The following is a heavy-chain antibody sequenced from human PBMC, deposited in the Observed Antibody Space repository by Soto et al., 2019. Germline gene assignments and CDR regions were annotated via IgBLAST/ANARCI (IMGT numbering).Heavy chain of an antibody. V-gene: IGHV3-7*03. Sequence: GGSLRLSCAAPGFTFSSYWMSWVRQAPGKGLEWVANIKQDGGTKYYVDAVKGRFTISRDNAKNSVYLQMNSLRVEDTAVYYCARGHSTSPNWFDPWGQGTLVTGSS. CDR2: IKQDGGTK. CDR1: GFTFSSYW. CDR3: ARGHSTSPNWFDP. J-gene: IGHJ5*02. D-gene: IGHD6-6*01.